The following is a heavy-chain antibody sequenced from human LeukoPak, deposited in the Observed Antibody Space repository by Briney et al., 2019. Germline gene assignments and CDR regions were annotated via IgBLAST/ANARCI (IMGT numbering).Heavy chain of an antibody. J-gene: IGHJ4*02. CDR2: ISSSSSTI. CDR1: GFTFSSYW. Sequence: GGSLRLSCAASGFTFSSYWMSWVRQAPGKGLEWVSYISSSSSTIYYADSVKGRFTISRDNAKNSLYLQMNSLRAEDTAVYYCARDFIAASSDYWGQGTLVTVSS. CDR3: ARDFIAASSDY. D-gene: IGHD6-6*01. V-gene: IGHV3-48*01.